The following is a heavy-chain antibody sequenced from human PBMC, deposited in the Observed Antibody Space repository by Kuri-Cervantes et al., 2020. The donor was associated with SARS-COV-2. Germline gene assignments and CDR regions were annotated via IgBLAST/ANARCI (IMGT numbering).Heavy chain of an antibody. V-gene: IGHV3-48*03. CDR1: GFTFSSYE. Sequence: GESLKISCAASGFTFSSYEMNWVRQAPGKGLEWVSYIRSSSSTIYYADSVKGRFTISRDNAKNTLYLQMNSLRAEDTAIYYCAKEGANFGMDVWGQGTTVTVSS. D-gene: IGHD4/OR15-4a*01. CDR2: IRSSSSTI. J-gene: IGHJ6*02. CDR3: AKEGANFGMDV.